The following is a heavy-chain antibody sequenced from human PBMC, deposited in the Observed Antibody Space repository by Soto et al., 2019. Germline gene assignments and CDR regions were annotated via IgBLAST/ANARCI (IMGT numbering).Heavy chain of an antibody. D-gene: IGHD3-3*01. CDR1: GYTFTSYA. Sequence: ASVKVSCKASGYTFTSYAMHWVRQAPGQRLEWMGWINAGNGNTKYSQKFQGRVTITRDTSASTAYMELSSLRSEDTAVYYCARNWGISDFWSGNYYMDVWGKGTTVTVSS. CDR3: ARNWGISDFWSGNYYMDV. V-gene: IGHV1-3*01. J-gene: IGHJ6*03. CDR2: INAGNGNT.